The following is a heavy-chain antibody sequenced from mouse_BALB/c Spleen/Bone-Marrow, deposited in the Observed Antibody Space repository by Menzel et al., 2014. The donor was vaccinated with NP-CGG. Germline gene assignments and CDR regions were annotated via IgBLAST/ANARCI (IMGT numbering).Heavy chain of an antibody. CDR2: ISSGSSTI. D-gene: IGHD4-1*01. CDR1: GFTFSSFG. J-gene: IGHJ2*01. V-gene: IGHV5-17*02. Sequence: EVQLQQSGGGLVQPGGSRKLSCAAPGFTFSSFGMHWVRQAPEKGLEWVAYISSGSSTIFYADTVKGRFTVSRDNPKNTLFLQMTSLRSEDTAMYYCTRGGNWDDFDYWGQGTTLTVSS. CDR3: TRGGNWDDFDY.